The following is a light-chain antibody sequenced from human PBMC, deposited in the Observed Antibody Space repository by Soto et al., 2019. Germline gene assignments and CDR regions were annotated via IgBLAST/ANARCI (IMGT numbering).Light chain of an antibody. J-gene: IGKJ3*01. V-gene: IGKV1-33*01. CDR3: QQYDNLPLT. CDR2: DAS. Sequence: DIQMTQSPSSLPASVGDRVTITCQASQDITNYLNWYQQKPGKAPKLLIYDASNLKTGVPSRFSGSGSGTEFTFTISSLQPEDIATYYCQQYDNLPLTFGPGTKVEI. CDR1: QDITNY.